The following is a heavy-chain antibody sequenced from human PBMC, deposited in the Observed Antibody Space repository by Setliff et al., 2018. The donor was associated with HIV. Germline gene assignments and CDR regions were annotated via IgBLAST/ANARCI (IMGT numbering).Heavy chain of an antibody. CDR2: INPNSGGT. Sequence: ASVKVSCKASGYTFTGYYMHWVRQAPGQGLEWMGWINPNSGGTNYAQKFRGWVTMTRDTSISTAYMELSRLRSDDTAVYYCARGGLVDSSGYYYRSGGAFDIWGQGTMVTVSS. CDR3: ARGGLVDSSGYYYRSGGAFDI. V-gene: IGHV1-2*04. D-gene: IGHD3-22*01. CDR1: GYTFTGYY. J-gene: IGHJ3*02.